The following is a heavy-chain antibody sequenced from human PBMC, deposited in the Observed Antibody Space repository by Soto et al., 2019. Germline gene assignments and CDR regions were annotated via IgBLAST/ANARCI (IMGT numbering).Heavy chain of an antibody. V-gene: IGHV3-23*01. CDR2: TSGSGGST. CDR1: GFTFSSYA. D-gene: IGHD3-22*01. J-gene: IGHJ4*02. CDR3: AKVSTYYYDSSGYSRDY. Sequence: GGSLRLSCAASGFTFSSYAMSWVRQAPGKGLEWVSATSGSGGSTYYADSVKGRFTISRDNSKNTLYLQMNSLRAEDTAVYYCAKVSTYYYDSSGYSRDYWGQGTLVTVSS.